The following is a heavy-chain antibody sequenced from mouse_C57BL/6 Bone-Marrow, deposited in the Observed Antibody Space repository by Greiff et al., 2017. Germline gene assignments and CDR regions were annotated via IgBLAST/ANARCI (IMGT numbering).Heavy chain of an antibody. V-gene: IGHV1-50*01. J-gene: IGHJ2*01. D-gene: IGHD2-4*01. Sequence: QVQLKQPGAELVKPGASVKLSCKASGYTFTSYWMQWVKQRPGQGLEWIGEIDPSDSYTNYNQKFKGKATLTVDTSSSTAYMQLSSLTSEDSAVYYCAREGLRQEAYFDYRGQGTTLTDSP. CDR2: IDPSDSYT. CDR1: GYTFTSYW. CDR3: AREGLRQEAYFDY.